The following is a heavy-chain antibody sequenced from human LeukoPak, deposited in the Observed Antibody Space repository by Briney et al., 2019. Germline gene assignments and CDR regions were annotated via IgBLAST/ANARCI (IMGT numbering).Heavy chain of an antibody. Sequence: SETLSLTCTVSGGSISSYYWSWIRQPAGKGLEWIGRTYTSGSTNYNPSLKSRVTMSVDTSKNQFSLKLSSVTAADTAVYYCARDRKFVVVVPAASDAFDIWGQGTMVTVSS. D-gene: IGHD2-2*01. V-gene: IGHV4-4*07. CDR3: ARDRKFVVVVPAASDAFDI. CDR1: GGSISSYY. CDR2: TYTSGST. J-gene: IGHJ3*02.